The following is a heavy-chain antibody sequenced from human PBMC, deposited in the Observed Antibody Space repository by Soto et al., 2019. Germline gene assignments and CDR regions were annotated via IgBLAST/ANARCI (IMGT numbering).Heavy chain of an antibody. V-gene: IGHV1-18*01. CDR2: ISAYNGNT. D-gene: IGHD2-15*01. CDR1: GYPFITYD. J-gene: IGHJ4*02. Sequence: ASLKVSCKTSGYPFITYDISWVRQAPRQGLEWMGWISAYNGNTNYAQRLQGRVTMTTDTSTSTAYMELRSLRADDTAVYYCARDSWLGMVVAAPDYWGQGTLVTVSS. CDR3: ARDSWLGMVVAAPDY.